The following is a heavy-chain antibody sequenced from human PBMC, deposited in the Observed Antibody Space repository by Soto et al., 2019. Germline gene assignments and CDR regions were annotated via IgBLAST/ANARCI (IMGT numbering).Heavy chain of an antibody. V-gene: IGHV1-2*02. D-gene: IGHD2-21*02. CDR3: ARERLNGLDV. Sequence: ALVKGSCKASGYSFTGDYMRWGRQAPGQGLEWMGWINPDNGDTNYAQKSQGRVTMTRDTSISTAYMELSRLRSDDTAVFYCARERLNGLDVWAQGTMVTVSS. J-gene: IGHJ6*02. CDR2: INPDNGDT. CDR1: GYSFTGDY.